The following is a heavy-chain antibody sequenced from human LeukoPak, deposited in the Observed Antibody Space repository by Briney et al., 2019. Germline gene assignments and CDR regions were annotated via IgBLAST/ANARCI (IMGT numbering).Heavy chain of an antibody. Sequence: GGSLRLSCAASGFTVSSNYMSWVRQAPGKGLEWVSVIYGVDGTSYADSVKGRFTISRDKLKNTVYLQMNSLRVEDTALYYCSSDLLYWGQGTQVTVSS. CDR1: GFTVSSNY. D-gene: IGHD2-15*01. J-gene: IGHJ4*02. CDR2: IYGVDGT. V-gene: IGHV3-53*01. CDR3: SSDLLY.